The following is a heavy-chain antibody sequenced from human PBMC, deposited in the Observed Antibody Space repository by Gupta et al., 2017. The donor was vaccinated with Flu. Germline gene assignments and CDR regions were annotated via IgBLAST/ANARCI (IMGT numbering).Heavy chain of an antibody. J-gene: IGHJ4*02. V-gene: IGHV4-38-2*01. Sequence: QVQLQESGPGLVKSSETLSLTCAVSVYSISSGYYWGWVRQPPGKGLEWIGTIYYSGSTSYNSSLKSRVLISVDTSKNHLSLKVTSVTAADTAVYYCARGYSSNWYNYWGQGTLVTVSS. CDR3: ARGYSSNWYNY. CDR1: VYSISSGYY. CDR2: IYYSGST. D-gene: IGHD6-13*01.